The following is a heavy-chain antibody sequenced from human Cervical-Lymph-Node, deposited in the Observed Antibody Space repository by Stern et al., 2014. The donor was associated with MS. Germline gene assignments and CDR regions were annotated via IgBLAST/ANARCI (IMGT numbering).Heavy chain of an antibody. D-gene: IGHD5-24*01. V-gene: IGHV4-30-4*01. J-gene: IGHJ4*02. Sequence: QVQLQESGPGLVQPSQTLSLTCAVTGGSISSAEYYWSWIRQSPGKGLEWIGYIHNSGTTYYNPSLKSRVTMSVDTSKNQFSLKPRSVTAADTAVYYCSRDADGYSLVFGYWGRGTLVTVSS. CDR1: GGSISSAEYY. CDR3: SRDADGYSLVFGY. CDR2: IHNSGTT.